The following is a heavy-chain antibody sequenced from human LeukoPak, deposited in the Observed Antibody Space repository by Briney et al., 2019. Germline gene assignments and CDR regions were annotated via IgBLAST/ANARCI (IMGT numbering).Heavy chain of an antibody. CDR2: IYYSGST. J-gene: IGHJ3*02. CDR1: GGSISSSSYY. CDR3: ARDGDILTGYCNYAFDI. D-gene: IGHD3-9*01. Sequence: SETLSLTCSGGSISSSSYYWGWIRQPPGKGLEWIGSIYYSGSTYYNPSLKSRVTISVDTSKNQFSLKLSSVTAADTAVYYCARDGDILTGYCNYAFDIWGQGTMVTVSS. V-gene: IGHV4-39*02.